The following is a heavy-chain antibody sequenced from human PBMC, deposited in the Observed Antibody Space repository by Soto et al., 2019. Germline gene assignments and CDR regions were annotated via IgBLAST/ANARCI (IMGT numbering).Heavy chain of an antibody. D-gene: IGHD6-13*01. CDR2: IYYSGST. J-gene: IGHJ4*02. CDR1: GGSISSYY. V-gene: IGHV4-59*01. Sequence: PSETLALTFTVPGGSISSYYWSWIRQPPGKGLEWIGYIYYSGSTNYNPSLKSRVTISVDTSKNQFSLKLSSVTAADTAVYYCARDPTSIAAAGPHFDYWGQGTLVTVSS. CDR3: ARDPTSIAAAGPHFDY.